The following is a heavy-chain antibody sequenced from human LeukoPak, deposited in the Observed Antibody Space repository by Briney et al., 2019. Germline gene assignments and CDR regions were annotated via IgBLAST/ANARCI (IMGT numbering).Heavy chain of an antibody. CDR2: IYHSGST. CDR1: GGSISSSNW. J-gene: IGHJ4*02. D-gene: IGHD5-18*01. CDR3: ARSVSRVIRGYSYARRGSGLGY. Sequence: SGTLSLTCAVSGGSISSSNWWSWVRQPPGKGLEWIGEIYHSGSTNYNPSLKSRVTISVDKSKNQFSLKLSSVTAADTAVYYCARSVSRVIRGYSYARRGSGLGYWGQGTLVTVSS. V-gene: IGHV4-4*02.